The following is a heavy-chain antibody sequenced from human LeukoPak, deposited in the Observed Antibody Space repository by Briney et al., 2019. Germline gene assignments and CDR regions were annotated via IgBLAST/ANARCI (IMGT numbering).Heavy chain of an antibody. D-gene: IGHD3-22*01. Sequence: SETLSLTCTVSGASMSSFYWSWIRQPPGKGLEWIGYIYYSGSTNYNPSLKSRVTISVDTSKNQFSLKLSSVTAADTAVYYCANIGVGATMIVVVRRRAFDIWGQGTMVTVSS. V-gene: IGHV4-59*01. J-gene: IGHJ3*02. CDR2: IYYSGST. CDR3: ANIGVGATMIVVVRRRAFDI. CDR1: GASMSSFY.